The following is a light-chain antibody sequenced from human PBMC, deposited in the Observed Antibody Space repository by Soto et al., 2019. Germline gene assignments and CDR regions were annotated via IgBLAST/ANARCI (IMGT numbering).Light chain of an antibody. J-gene: IGKJ5*01. Sequence: EIVLTQSPGTLSLSPGERATLSCRASQCVSSSYLAWYQQKPGQAPRLLIYDASSRATGIADRFSGSGSGTDFTLTISRLEPEDFAVYYCQQYGSSPPITFGQGTRLEI. V-gene: IGKV3-20*01. CDR2: DAS. CDR3: QQYGSSPPIT. CDR1: QCVSSSY.